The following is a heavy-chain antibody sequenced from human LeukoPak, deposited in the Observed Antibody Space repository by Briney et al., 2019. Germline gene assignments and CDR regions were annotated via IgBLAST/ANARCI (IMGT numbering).Heavy chain of an antibody. CDR2: INHSGST. Sequence: PSETLSLTCAVYGGSFSGYYWSWIRQPPGKGLEWIGEINHSGSTNYNPSLKSRVTISVDTSKNQFSLKLSSVTAADTAVYYCARVPLLYDSSGYHPYYFDYWGQGTLVTVSS. J-gene: IGHJ4*02. V-gene: IGHV4-34*01. CDR1: GGSFSGYY. D-gene: IGHD3-22*01. CDR3: ARVPLLYDSSGYHPYYFDY.